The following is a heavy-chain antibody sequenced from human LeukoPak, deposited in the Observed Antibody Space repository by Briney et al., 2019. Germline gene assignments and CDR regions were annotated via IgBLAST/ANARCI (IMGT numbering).Heavy chain of an antibody. D-gene: IGHD6-13*01. Sequence: PGGSLRLSCAASGFTVSSNYMSWVRQAPGKGLEWVSVIYSGGSTYYADSVKGRFTISRDNSKNTLYLQMNSLRAEDTAVYYCARARYSSSWYRGNWFDPWGQGTLVTVSS. CDR2: IYSGGST. J-gene: IGHJ5*02. V-gene: IGHV3-53*01. CDR3: ARARYSSSWYRGNWFDP. CDR1: GFTVSSNY.